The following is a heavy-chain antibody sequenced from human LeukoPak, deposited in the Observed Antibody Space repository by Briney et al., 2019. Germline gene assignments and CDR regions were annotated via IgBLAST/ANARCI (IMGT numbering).Heavy chain of an antibody. Sequence: GGSLRLSCAASGFTFSSYGMHWVRQAPGKGLEWVAVISYDGSNKYYTDSVKGRFTISRDNSKNTLYLQMNSLRAEDTAVYYCAKPHYCSSTSCYGESPFDYWGQGTLVTGSS. CDR2: ISYDGSNK. J-gene: IGHJ4*02. V-gene: IGHV3-30*18. CDR3: AKPHYCSSTSCYGESPFDY. CDR1: GFTFSSYG. D-gene: IGHD2-2*01.